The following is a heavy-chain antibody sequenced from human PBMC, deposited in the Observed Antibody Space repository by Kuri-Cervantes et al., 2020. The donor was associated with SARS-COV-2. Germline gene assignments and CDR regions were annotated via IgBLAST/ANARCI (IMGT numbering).Heavy chain of an antibody. CDR1: GFTFSSYS. CDR3: AREGCSSTSCYPDY. CDR2: ISSSSSYI. V-gene: IGHV3-21*01. D-gene: IGHD2-2*01. J-gene: IGHJ4*02. Sequence: GGSLRLSCAASGFTFSSYSMNWVRQAPGKGLEWVSSISSSSSYIYYADSVKGRFTISRDNAKNTLYLQMNSLRAEDTAVYYCAREGCSSTSCYPDYWGQGTLVIVSS.